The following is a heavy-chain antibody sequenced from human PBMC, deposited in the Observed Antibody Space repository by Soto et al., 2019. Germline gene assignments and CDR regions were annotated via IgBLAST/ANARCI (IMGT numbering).Heavy chain of an antibody. D-gene: IGHD6-13*01. J-gene: IGHJ6*02. V-gene: IGHV3-21*01. CDR1: GFTFSSYA. CDR2: ISSSSSYI. Sequence: GGSLRLSCAASGFTFSSYAMSWVRQAPGKGLEWVSAISSSSSYIYYADSVKGRFTISRDNAKNSLYLQMNSLRAEDTAVYYCARDIVVGYSSFSGMDVWGQGTTVTVSS. CDR3: ARDIVVGYSSFSGMDV.